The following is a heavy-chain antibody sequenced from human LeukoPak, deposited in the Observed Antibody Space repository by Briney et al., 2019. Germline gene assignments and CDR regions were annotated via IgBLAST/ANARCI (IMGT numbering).Heavy chain of an antibody. D-gene: IGHD1-14*01. Sequence: SETLSLTCAVYGGSFSLYYWTWIRQSPGKGLEWIGEINHSGNTNYNPSLKSRVTISVDTSENQFSLQVTSVTAADTAVYYCARRVRSADHRRDYWGQGTLVTVSS. CDR2: INHSGNT. CDR3: ARRVRSADHRRDY. CDR1: GGSFSLYY. J-gene: IGHJ4*02. V-gene: IGHV4-34*01.